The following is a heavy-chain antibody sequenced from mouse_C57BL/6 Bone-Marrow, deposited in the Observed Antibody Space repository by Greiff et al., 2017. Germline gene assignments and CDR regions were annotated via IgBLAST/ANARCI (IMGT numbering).Heavy chain of an antibody. CDR1: GYAFSTYW. CDR2: IYPGDSDT. V-gene: IGHV1-80*01. CDR3: ARDWDYFDY. D-gene: IGHD4-1*01. Sequence: VQLQQSGAELVKPGASVKISCKVSGYAFSTYWMNWVQQRPGKGLEWIGQIYPGDSDTNYNGKFKGKATLTADTSSMTAYMQLSSLTSEDSAVYSCARDWDYFDYWGQGTTLTVSS. J-gene: IGHJ2*01.